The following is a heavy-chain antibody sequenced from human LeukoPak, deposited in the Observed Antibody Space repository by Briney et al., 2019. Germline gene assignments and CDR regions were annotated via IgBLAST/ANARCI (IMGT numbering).Heavy chain of an antibody. CDR1: GFTFSSYG. CDR3: ARQIRGYSGYFDY. CDR2: IWYDGSNK. Sequence: PGGSLRLSCAASGFTFSSYGMHWVRQAPGKGLEWVAVIWYDGSNKYYADSVKGRFTISRDNAKNSFYLQMNSLRAEDTAMYYCARQIRGYSGYFDYWGQGSLVTVSS. J-gene: IGHJ4*02. V-gene: IGHV3-33*03. D-gene: IGHD5-18*01.